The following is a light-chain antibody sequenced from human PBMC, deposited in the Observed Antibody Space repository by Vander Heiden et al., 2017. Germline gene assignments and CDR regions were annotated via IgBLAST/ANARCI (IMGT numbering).Light chain of an antibody. V-gene: IGKV3-15*01. CDR1: QSVSSN. J-gene: IGKJ1*01. Sequence: VRTQSPATLSVSQGARATLSCRASQSVSSNLACYQQKPGQAPRLLIYGASTRATGIPARFSGSGYGTEFTLTISSRQSEDFAVYYCQQDNNWPPWTFGQGTKVEIK. CDR2: GAS. CDR3: QQDNNWPPWT.